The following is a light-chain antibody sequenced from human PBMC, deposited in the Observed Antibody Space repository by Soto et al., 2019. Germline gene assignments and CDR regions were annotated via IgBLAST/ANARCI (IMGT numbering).Light chain of an antibody. CDR3: QQYNNWPPIT. J-gene: IGKJ5*01. V-gene: IGKV3-15*01. CDR2: GAS. CDR1: QSVSSN. Sequence: EIVITQSRSTLSFSPLERATLSCRASQSVSSNLAWYQQKPGQAPRLLIYGASTRATGIPARFSGSGSGTEFTLTISSVQSEDFAVYYCQQYNNWPPITFGQGTRLEIK.